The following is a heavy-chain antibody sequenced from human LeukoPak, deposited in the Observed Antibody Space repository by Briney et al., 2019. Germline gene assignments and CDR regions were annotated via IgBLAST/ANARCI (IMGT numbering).Heavy chain of an antibody. D-gene: IGHD3-22*01. CDR1: GGSISSYY. CDR2: IYYSGST. J-gene: IGHJ4*02. CDR3: ARPNSSGYSYYFDY. Sequence: NPSETLSLTCTVSGGSISSYYWSLIRQPPGKGLEWIGYIYYSGSTNYNPSLKSRVTISVDTSKNQFSLKLSSVTAADTAVYYCARPNSSGYSYYFDYWGQGTLVTVSS. V-gene: IGHV4-59*01.